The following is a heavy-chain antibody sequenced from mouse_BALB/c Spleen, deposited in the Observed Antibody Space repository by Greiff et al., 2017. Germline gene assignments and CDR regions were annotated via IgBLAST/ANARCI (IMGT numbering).Heavy chain of an antibody. D-gene: IGHD2-10*02. CDR2: IYPGDGDT. CDR3: ARKGEYGNYYFDY. V-gene: IGHV1-87*01. CDR1: GYTFTSYW. J-gene: IGHJ2*01. Sequence: QVQLQQSGAELARPGASVKLSCKASGYTFTSYWMQWVKQRPGQGLEWIGAIYPGDGDTRYTQKFKGKATLTADKSSSTAYMQLSSLASEDSAVYYCARKGEYGNYYFDYWGQGTTLTVSS.